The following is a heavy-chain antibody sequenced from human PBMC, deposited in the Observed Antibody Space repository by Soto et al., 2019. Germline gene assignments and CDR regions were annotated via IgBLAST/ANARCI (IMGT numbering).Heavy chain of an antibody. J-gene: IGHJ6*02. V-gene: IGHV3-23*01. Sequence: GGSLRLSCAASGFTFSSYAMSWVRQAPGKGLEWVSAISGSGGSTYYADSVKGRFTISRDNSKNTLYLQMNSLRAEDTAVYYCAKYSSSSYYYYGMDVWCQGTTVTVSS. CDR2: ISGSGGST. CDR3: AKYSSSSYYYYGMDV. CDR1: GFTFSSYA. D-gene: IGHD6-6*01.